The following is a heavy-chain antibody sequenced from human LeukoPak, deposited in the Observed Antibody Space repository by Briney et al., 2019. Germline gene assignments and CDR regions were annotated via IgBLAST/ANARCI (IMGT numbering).Heavy chain of an antibody. CDR3: ARGGSGWWSYYYYYGMDV. V-gene: IGHV4-34*01. J-gene: IGHJ6*02. D-gene: IGHD6-19*01. CDR2: INHSGST. Sequence: SETLSLTCAVYGGSFSGYYWSWIRQPPGKGLEWIGEINHSGSTNYNPSLKSRVTISVDTSKNQFSLKLSSVTAADTAVYYCARGGSGWWSYYYYYGMDVWGQGTTVTVSS. CDR1: GGSFSGYY.